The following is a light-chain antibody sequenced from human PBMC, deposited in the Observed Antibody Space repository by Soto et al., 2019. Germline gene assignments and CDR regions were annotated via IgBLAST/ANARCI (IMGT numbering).Light chain of an antibody. CDR1: TSDVGLYDY. V-gene: IGLV2-14*01. Sequence: QSALTQPASVSGSPGQSITISCTGTTSDVGLYDYVSWYQHYPGKVPKLMIYEVSNRPSGVSDRFSGSKSGNTASLTISGLQTEDEADYYCSSYTNSDTYVFGTGTKLTVL. J-gene: IGLJ1*01. CDR2: EVS. CDR3: SSYTNSDTYV.